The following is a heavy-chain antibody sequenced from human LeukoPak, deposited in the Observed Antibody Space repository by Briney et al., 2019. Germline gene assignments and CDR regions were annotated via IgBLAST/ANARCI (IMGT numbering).Heavy chain of an antibody. CDR2: ISAYNGNT. CDR3: ATDRGYYYDSSGYYS. J-gene: IGHJ4*02. Sequence: ASVKVSCKASGYTFTSYGISWVRQAPGQGLEWMGWISAYNGNTNYAQKLQGRVTMAEDTSTDTAYMELSSLRSEDTAVYYCATDRGYYYDSSGYYSWGQGTLVTVSS. D-gene: IGHD3-22*01. V-gene: IGHV1-18*01. CDR1: GYTFTSYG.